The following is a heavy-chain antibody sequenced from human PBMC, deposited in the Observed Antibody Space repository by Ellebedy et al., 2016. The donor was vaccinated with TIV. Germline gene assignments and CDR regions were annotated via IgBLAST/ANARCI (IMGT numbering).Heavy chain of an antibody. CDR2: IVGSGGGI. D-gene: IGHD5-18*01. J-gene: IGHJ4*02. CDR1: GFSFSRYA. Sequence: GESLKISCAASGFSFSRYAMSWVRQAPGKGLEWVSGIVGSGGGISYADSVKGRFTISRDNSKSMLHLQMNSLRPEDTAMYYCAKDRTAGDGYWVFDQWGQGTLVTVSS. V-gene: IGHV3-23*01. CDR3: AKDRTAGDGYWVFDQ.